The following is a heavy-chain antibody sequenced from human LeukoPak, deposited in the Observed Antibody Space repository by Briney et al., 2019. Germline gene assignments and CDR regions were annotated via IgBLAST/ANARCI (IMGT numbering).Heavy chain of an antibody. CDR3: ARVRFGGYFDY. V-gene: IGHV3-48*01. CDR2: ISSSSSTI. D-gene: IGHD3-10*01. J-gene: IGHJ4*02. Sequence: GGSLRLSCAASGFTFSNYSMNWVRQAPGKGLEWVSYISSSSSTIYYADSVKGRFTISRDNAKNSLYLQMDSLRAEDTAVYYCARVRFGGYFDYWGQGTLVTVSS. CDR1: GFTFSNYS.